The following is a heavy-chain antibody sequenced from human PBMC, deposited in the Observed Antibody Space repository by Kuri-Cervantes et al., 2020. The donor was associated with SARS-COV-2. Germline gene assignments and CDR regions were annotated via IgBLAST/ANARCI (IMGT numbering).Heavy chain of an antibody. Sequence: GGSLRLSCKASGYTFTGYYMHWVRQAPGQGLEWMGWINPNSGGTNYAQKFQGRVTMTRDTSISTAYMELSRLRSDDTAVYYCVRFRYYDSIRNASDIWGQGTLVTVSS. V-gene: IGHV1-2*02. CDR2: INPNSGGT. D-gene: IGHD3-22*01. CDR3: VRFRYYDSIRNASDI. J-gene: IGHJ3*02. CDR1: GYTFTGYY.